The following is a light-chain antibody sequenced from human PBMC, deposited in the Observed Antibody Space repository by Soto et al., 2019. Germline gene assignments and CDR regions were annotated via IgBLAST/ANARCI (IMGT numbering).Light chain of an antibody. Sequence: DAVMTQSPLSLPVTLGQPASISCKSSQNLPYSDGNTYLNWFQQRPGQSPRRLIAKVSNRDSEVTDRFSGSGSGSDFTLKISRVEAEDVGIYYCMQGTHWPYTFGQGTKLEIK. CDR3: MQGTHWPYT. V-gene: IGKV2-30*01. CDR1: QNLPYSDGNTY. J-gene: IGKJ2*01. CDR2: KVS.